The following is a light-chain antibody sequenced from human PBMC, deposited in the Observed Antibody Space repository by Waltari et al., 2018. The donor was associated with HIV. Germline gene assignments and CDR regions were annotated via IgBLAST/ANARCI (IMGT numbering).Light chain of an antibody. V-gene: IGLV2-11*01. CDR3: CSYAGSYTYVV. CDR2: DVS. CDR1: SSDVGGYNY. J-gene: IGLJ2*01. Sequence: QSALTQPRSVSGSPGQSVTISCTGTSSDVGGYNYVSWYQQHPGKAPKLMIYDVSKRPSGFPDRFSGSKSGNTASLTISWLQAEDEADYYCCSYAGSYTYVVFGGGTKLTVL.